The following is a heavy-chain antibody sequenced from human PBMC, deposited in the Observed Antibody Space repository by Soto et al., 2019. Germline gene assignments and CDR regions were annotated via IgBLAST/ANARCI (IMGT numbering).Heavy chain of an antibody. Sequence: QVTLKESGPVLVKPTETLTLTCTVSGFSLSNAGMGVSWIRQPPGKALEWLAHIFSNDERRFSTSLKNRPNISKDTFNSQVVLIMTNMDPVDTATYYCAQTEDGGRSRTPAGWFDAWGQGTLVTVSS. CDR1: GFSLSNAGMG. CDR3: AQTEDGGRSRTPAGWFDA. D-gene: IGHD2-15*01. J-gene: IGHJ5*02. CDR2: IFSNDER. V-gene: IGHV2-26*01.